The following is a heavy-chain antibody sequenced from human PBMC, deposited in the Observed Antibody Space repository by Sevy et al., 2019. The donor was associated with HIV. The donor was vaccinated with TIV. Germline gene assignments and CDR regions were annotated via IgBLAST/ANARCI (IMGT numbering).Heavy chain of an antibody. D-gene: IGHD6-19*01. Sequence: GGSLRLSCAASGFSFSTYWMNWVRQAPGKGLEWVAGIKHDVTEKYYGDSVKGRFTISRDNAKNSLYLQMNSLRDEDTAVYYCARASVAGWRWGSWSDPWGQGTLVTVSS. J-gene: IGHJ5*02. CDR2: IKHDVTEK. CDR1: GFSFSTYW. V-gene: IGHV3-7*01. CDR3: ARASVAGWRWGSWSDP.